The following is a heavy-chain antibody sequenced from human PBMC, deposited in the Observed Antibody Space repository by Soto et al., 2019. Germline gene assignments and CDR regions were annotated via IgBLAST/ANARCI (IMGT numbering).Heavy chain of an antibody. Sequence: GGSLRLSCAASGFTFSSYAMSWVRQAPGKGLEWVSAISGSGGSTYYADSVKGRFTISRDNSKNTLYLQMNSLRAEDTAVYYCAKALRGAYYDILTGYRTNYFDYWGQGTLVTVSS. CDR2: ISGSGGST. CDR3: AKALRGAYYDILTGYRTNYFDY. J-gene: IGHJ4*02. CDR1: GFTFSSYA. V-gene: IGHV3-23*01. D-gene: IGHD3-9*01.